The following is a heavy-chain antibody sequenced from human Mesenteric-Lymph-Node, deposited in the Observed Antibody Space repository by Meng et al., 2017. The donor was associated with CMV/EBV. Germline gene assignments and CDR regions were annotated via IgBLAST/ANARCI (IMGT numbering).Heavy chain of an antibody. CDR2: ISVYNGNT. CDR3: ARETDGYGIVYYFDY. D-gene: IGHD1-26*01. Sequence: SGYTFTNYRVLWVRQAPGQGLEWMGWISVYNGNTNYAQKLQGRVTMTTDTSTSTAYMELRSLKSDDTAVYYCARETDGYGIVYYFDYWGQGTLVTVSS. V-gene: IGHV1-18*04. CDR1: GYTFTNYR. J-gene: IGHJ4*02.